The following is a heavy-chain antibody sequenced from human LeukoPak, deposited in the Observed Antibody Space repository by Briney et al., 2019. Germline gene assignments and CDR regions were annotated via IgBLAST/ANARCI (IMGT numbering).Heavy chain of an antibody. CDR2: ISGSGGST. D-gene: IGHD3-9*01. Sequence: GGSLRLSCAASGFTFSSYSMSGVRQAPGKGLEGVSAISGSGGSTYYADSVKGRITISRDNYKNTLYLQMNSLRAEDTAVYYCAKDQGYDILTGYYKRALGFDYWGQGTLVTGSS. V-gene: IGHV3-23*01. J-gene: IGHJ4*02. CDR1: GFTFSSYS. CDR3: AKDQGYDILTGYYKRALGFDY.